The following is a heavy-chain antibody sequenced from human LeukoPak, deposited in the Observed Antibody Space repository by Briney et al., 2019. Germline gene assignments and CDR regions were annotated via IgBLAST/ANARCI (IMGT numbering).Heavy chain of an antibody. CDR2: INWNGGST. V-gene: IGHV3-20*04. CDR1: GFTFYDYG. D-gene: IGHD6-13*01. Sequence: GGSLRLSCAASGFTFYDYGMSWVRQAPGKGLEWVSGINWNGGSTGYADSVKGRFTISRDNAENSLYLQMNSLRAEDTALYYCARGLRIAAAGTSMFDYWGQGTLVTVSS. CDR3: ARGLRIAAAGTSMFDY. J-gene: IGHJ4*02.